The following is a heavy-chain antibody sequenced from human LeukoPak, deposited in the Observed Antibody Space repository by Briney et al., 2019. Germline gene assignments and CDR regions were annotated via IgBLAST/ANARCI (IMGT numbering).Heavy chain of an antibody. V-gene: IGHV3-30-3*01. D-gene: IGHD6-13*01. CDR3: ARAPQGLYSSSWSVGY. CDR1: GFIVSDSA. Sequence: PGGSLKLSCAASGFIVSDSAIHWVRQTPGKGLEWVAAVSYDGTNKYYADSVKGRFTISRDNSKNTQFLQMNNLRAEDTAVYYCARAPQGLYSSSWSVGYWGQGTLVTVSS. CDR2: VSYDGTNK. J-gene: IGHJ4*02.